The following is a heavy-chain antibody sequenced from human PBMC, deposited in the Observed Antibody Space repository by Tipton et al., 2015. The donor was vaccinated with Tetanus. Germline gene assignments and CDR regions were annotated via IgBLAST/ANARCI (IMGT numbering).Heavy chain of an antibody. Sequence: GSLRLSCAASGFTVSSNYMSWVRQAPGKGLEWVSYISSSSSTIYYADSVKGRFTISRDNAKNSLYLQMNSLRAEDTAVYYCARETGEAKAVNFDYWGQGTLVTVSS. CDR3: ARETGEAKAVNFDY. J-gene: IGHJ4*02. D-gene: IGHD3-16*01. CDR1: GFTVSSNY. V-gene: IGHV3-11*01. CDR2: ISSSSSTI.